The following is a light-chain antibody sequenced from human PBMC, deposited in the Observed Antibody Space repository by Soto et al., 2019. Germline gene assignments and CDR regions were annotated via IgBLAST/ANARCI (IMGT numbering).Light chain of an antibody. CDR2: EVT. CDR1: SSDIGGYNY. Sequence: QSVLTQPASVSGSPGQSITLSCTGTSSDIGGYNYVSWFQQYSGKAPKLMIYEVTNRPSGVSDRFSGSKSGNTASLTISGLQAEDEADYYCSSFTTSSTWVFGGGTKLTVL. V-gene: IGLV2-14*01. J-gene: IGLJ3*02. CDR3: SSFTTSSTWV.